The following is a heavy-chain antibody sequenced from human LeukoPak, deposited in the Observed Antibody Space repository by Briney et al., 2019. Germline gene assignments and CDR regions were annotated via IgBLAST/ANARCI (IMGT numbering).Heavy chain of an antibody. V-gene: IGHV3-7*03. Sequence: GGSLSLSWAASGFTFSSYWMSWVRQAPGKGLEWVANIKQDGSEKYYVDSVKGRFTISRDNAKSSLYLQMNSLRAEDTAVYYCEASGRPSSYFDYWGQGTLVTVSS. D-gene: IGHD6-19*01. J-gene: IGHJ4*02. CDR2: IKQDGSEK. CDR3: EASGRPSSYFDY. CDR1: GFTFSSYW.